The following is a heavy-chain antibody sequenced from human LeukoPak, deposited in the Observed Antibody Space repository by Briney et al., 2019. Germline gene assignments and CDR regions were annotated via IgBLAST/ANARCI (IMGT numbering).Heavy chain of an antibody. V-gene: IGHV3-74*01. J-gene: IGHJ4*02. D-gene: IGHD4-11*01. CDR2: INIYDGDT. CDR1: GFTFSTHW. Sequence: GGSLRLSCVLSGFTFSTHWMHSVRHGPGKGLVWVSRINIYDGDTNYAGSVRGRFTLSRDTAETTMSLQMNSLWAEATGVDYCARARDGSKKALDSWGQGTLVTVSS. CDR3: ARARDGSKKALDS.